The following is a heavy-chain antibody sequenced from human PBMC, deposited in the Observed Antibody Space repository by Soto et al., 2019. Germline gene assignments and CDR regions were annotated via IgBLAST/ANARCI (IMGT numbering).Heavy chain of an antibody. CDR1: GGSFSGYY. CDR3: ARELLWFGDNNWFDP. CDR2: INHSGST. D-gene: IGHD3-10*01. J-gene: IGHJ5*02. V-gene: IGHV4-34*01. Sequence: QVQLQQWGAGLLKPSETLSLTCAVYGGSFSGYYWSWIRQPPGKGLEWIGEINHSGSTNYNPSLKSRVNISVDTSKNQFSLKLSSVTAADKAVYYCARELLWFGDNNWFDPWGQGTLVTVSS.